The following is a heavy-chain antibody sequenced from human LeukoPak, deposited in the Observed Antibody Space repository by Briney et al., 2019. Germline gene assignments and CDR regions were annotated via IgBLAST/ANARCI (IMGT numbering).Heavy chain of an antibody. D-gene: IGHD3-3*01. Sequence: SVKVSCKASGGTFSSYAISWVRQAPGQGLEWMGGIIPIFGTANYAQKFPGRVTITTDESTSTAYMELSSLRSEDTAVYYCAREQTILGYYMDVWGKGTTVTVSS. V-gene: IGHV1-69*05. J-gene: IGHJ6*03. CDR2: IIPIFGTA. CDR1: GGTFSSYA. CDR3: AREQTILGYYMDV.